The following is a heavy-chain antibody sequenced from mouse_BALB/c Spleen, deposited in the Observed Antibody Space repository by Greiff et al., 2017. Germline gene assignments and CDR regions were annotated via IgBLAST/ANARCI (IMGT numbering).Heavy chain of an antibody. CDR2: IDPETGGT. CDR3: ARITTVPFAY. CDR1: GYTFTDYE. J-gene: IGHJ3*01. V-gene: IGHV1-15*01. Sequence: VQLVESGAELVRPGASVTLSCKASGYTFTDYEMHWVKQTPVHGLEWIGAIDPETGGTAYNQKFKGKATLTADKSSSTAYMELRSLTSEDSAVYYCARITTVPFAYWGQGTLVTVSA. D-gene: IGHD1-1*01.